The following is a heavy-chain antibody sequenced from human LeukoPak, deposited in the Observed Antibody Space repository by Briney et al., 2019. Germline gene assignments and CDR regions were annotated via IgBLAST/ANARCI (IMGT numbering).Heavy chain of an antibody. D-gene: IGHD3-3*01. Sequence: GGSLRLSCAASGFTFSSYDMHWVRQATGKGLEWVSAIGTAGDTYYPGSVKGRFTISRENAKNSLYLQMNSLRAGDTAVYYCARGSQLRSYDFWSDGGNWFDPWGQGTLVTVSS. CDR3: ARGSQLRSYDFWSDGGNWFDP. CDR1: GFTFSSYD. J-gene: IGHJ5*02. CDR2: IGTAGDT. V-gene: IGHV3-13*01.